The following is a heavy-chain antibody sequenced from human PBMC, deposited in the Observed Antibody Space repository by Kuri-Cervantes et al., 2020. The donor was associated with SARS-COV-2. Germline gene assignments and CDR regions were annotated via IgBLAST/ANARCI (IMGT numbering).Heavy chain of an antibody. Sequence: ASVKVSCKASGYTFTNNDVNWLRQASGQGLEWMGWMNPDTGNAGYAQKFQGRVTMTRITSITTAYMELSSLTSEDTAVYYCARGPYYDSSGYHLNADYWGQGTLVTVSS. CDR2: MNPDTGNA. CDR3: ARGPYYDSSGYHLNADY. CDR1: GYTFTNND. D-gene: IGHD3-22*01. V-gene: IGHV1-8*02. J-gene: IGHJ4*02.